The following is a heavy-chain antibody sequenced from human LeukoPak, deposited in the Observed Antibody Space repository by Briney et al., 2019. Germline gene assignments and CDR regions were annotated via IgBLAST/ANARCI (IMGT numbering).Heavy chain of an antibody. J-gene: IGHJ4*02. CDR3: ARVGNWNDRGDY. V-gene: IGHV3-7*01. D-gene: IGHD1-1*01. CDR2: IKEDGSTI. Sequence: GGSLRLSCAASGFTFSNAWMSWVRLAPGKGLEWVANIKEDGSTIHYVDSVKGRFTISRDNAKNSLYLQMNSLRAEDTAVYYCARVGNWNDRGDYWGQGTLVTVSS. CDR1: GFTFSNAW.